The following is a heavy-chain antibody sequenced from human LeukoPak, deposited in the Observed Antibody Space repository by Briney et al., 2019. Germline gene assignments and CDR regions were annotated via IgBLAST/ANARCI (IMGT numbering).Heavy chain of an antibody. CDR3: ARAYSSGNDY. J-gene: IGHJ4*02. CDR1: GFTFRSYE. CDR2: ISETGSTI. V-gene: IGHV3-48*03. Sequence: GGSLRLSCAAFGFTFRSYEMNWVRQAPGKGLEWVSYISETGSTIYYADSVKGRFTISRDNAKNLLNLQMNSLRAEDTAVYYCARAYSSGNDYWGQGTLVTVSS. D-gene: IGHD3-10*01.